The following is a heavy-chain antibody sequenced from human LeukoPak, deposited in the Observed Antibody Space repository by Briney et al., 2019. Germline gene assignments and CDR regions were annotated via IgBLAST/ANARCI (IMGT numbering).Heavy chain of an antibody. D-gene: IGHD1-1*01. CDR2: MNPNSGNT. CDR3: ARWGPDWNDY. Sequence: GASVKISCKASGYTFTSYDINWVRQATGQGLEWMGWMNPNSGNTGYAQKFQGRVTITRNTSISTAYMELSSLRSEDPAVYYCARWGPDWNDYWGQRTLVTVSS. J-gene: IGHJ4*02. V-gene: IGHV1-8*03. CDR1: GYTFTSYD.